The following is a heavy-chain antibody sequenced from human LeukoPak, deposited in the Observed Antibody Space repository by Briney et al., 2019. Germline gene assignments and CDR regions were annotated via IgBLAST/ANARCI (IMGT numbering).Heavy chain of an antibody. CDR2: LYLSDST. V-gene: IGHV4-38-2*02. D-gene: IGHD2-2*01. CDR3: AGQYDSYFYYYGDL. Sequence: SETLSLTCTGSVYPINNAYYWVWIRPPPGRGLEWLGSLYLSDSTYYNPSLKSRGTLTADTSRDQVYLELCFVTAACTALYYCAGQYDSYFYYYGDLWGTGTAVTVSS. CDR1: VYPINNAYY. J-gene: IGHJ6*03.